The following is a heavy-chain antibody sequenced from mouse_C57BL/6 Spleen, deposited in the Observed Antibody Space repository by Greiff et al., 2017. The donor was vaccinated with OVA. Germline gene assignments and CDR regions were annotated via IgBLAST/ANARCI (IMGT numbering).Heavy chain of an antibody. V-gene: IGHV3-8*01. CDR2: ISYSGST. CDR1: GYSITSDY. CDR3: ARYDSSGSLDY. J-gene: IGHJ2*01. Sequence: ESGPGLAKPSQTLSLTCSVTGYSITSDYWNWIRQFPGNKLEYMGYISYSGSTYYNPSLKSRISITRDTSKNQYYLQLNSVTTEDTATYYCARYDSSGSLDYWGQGTTLTVSS. D-gene: IGHD3-2*02.